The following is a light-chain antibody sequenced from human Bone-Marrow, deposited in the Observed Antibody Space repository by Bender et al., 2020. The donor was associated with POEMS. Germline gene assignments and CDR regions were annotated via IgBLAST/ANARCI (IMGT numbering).Light chain of an antibody. CDR3: QSYDTNNHVV. Sequence: QSALTQPPSASGSPGQSVTISCTGTSSDVGGYNYVSWFQQHPGKAPKLIISEVSKWPSGVPDRFSGSKSGSTASLTVSGLQAEDEADYYCQSYDTNNHVVFGGGTRLTVL. J-gene: IGLJ2*01. CDR2: EVS. V-gene: IGLV2-8*01. CDR1: SSDVGGYNY.